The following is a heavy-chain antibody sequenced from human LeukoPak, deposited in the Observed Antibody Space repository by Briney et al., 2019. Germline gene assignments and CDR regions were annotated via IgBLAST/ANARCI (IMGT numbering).Heavy chain of an antibody. CDR2: ISSSGSTI. J-gene: IGHJ4*02. CDR3: ARDRAIAARLRVGMDY. D-gene: IGHD6-6*01. Sequence: GGSLRLSCAASGFTFSSYEMNWVRQAPGKGLEWVSYISSSGSTIYYADSVKGRFTISRDNAKNSLYLQMNSLRAEDTAVYYCARDRAIAARLRVGMDYWGQGTLVTVSS. CDR1: GFTFSSYE. V-gene: IGHV3-48*03.